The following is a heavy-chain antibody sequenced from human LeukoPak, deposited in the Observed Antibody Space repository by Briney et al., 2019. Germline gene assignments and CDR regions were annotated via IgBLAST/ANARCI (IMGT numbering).Heavy chain of an antibody. CDR1: GGSISSYY. J-gene: IGHJ5*02. D-gene: IGHD3-10*01. CDR2: IYYSGST. CDR3: ARDRAGSGLNWFDP. V-gene: IGHV4-59*01. Sequence: PSETLSLTCTVSGGSISSYYWSWIRQPPGKGLEWIGYIYYSGSTNYNPSLKSRVTISVDTSKNQFSLKLSSVTAADTAVYYCARDRAGSGLNWFDPWGRGTLVTVSS.